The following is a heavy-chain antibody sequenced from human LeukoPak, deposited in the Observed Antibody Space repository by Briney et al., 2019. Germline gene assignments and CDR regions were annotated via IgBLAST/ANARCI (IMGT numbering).Heavy chain of an antibody. D-gene: IGHD1-26*01. V-gene: IGHV1-69*05. Sequence: GSSVKVSCKASGGTFSSYAISWVRQAPGQGLECMGRIIPIFGTANYAQKFQGRVTITTDESTSTAYMELSSLRSEDTAVYYCASPDPGYSGSYGPAFDIWGQGTMVTVSS. J-gene: IGHJ3*02. CDR2: IIPIFGTA. CDR1: GGTFSSYA. CDR3: ASPDPGYSGSYGPAFDI.